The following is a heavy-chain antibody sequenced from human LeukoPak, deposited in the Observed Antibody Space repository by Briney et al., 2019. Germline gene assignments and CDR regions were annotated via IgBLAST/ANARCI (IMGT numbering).Heavy chain of an antibody. CDR1: GGSFSGYY. CDR3: ARAPYYYDTPPDY. V-gene: IGHV4-34*01. D-gene: IGHD3-22*01. J-gene: IGHJ4*02. CDR2: INHSGST. Sequence: SETLSLTCAVYGGSFSGYYWSWIRQPPGKGLEWIGEINHSGSTNYNPSLKSRVTISVDTSKNQSSLKLSSVTAADTAVYYCARAPYYYDTPPDYWGQGTLVTVSS.